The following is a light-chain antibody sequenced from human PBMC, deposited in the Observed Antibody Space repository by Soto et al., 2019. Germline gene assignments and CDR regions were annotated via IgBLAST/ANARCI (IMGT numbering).Light chain of an antibody. CDR1: QTVNSW. CDR3: QQYTPYTPT. J-gene: IGKJ2*01. CDR2: AAS. V-gene: IGKV1-5*03. Sequence: DIQLTQSPSTLSASVGDRVTITCRASQTVNSWLAWYQQKPGKAPKLLIYAASNLESGVSSRFSGSRSETEFTLTITSLQPDDFATYYCQQYTPYTPTFGQGTKLEIK.